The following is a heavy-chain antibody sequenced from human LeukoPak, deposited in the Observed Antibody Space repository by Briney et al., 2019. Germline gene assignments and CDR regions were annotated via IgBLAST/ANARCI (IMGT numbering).Heavy chain of an antibody. CDR1: GFTVIDNY. CDR3: ARDAPQVPRAGVLLP. V-gene: IGHV3-53*01. Sequence: GGSLRLSCAASGFTVIDNYMSWVRQAPGKGLEWVSVMYSRGDTYYANSVKGQFSFSREISKNTLYLQMNGLRTEDTAMYYCARDAPQVPRAGVLLPWAQKTVVIVSS. J-gene: IGHJ5*02. D-gene: IGHD2-2*01. CDR2: MYSRGDT.